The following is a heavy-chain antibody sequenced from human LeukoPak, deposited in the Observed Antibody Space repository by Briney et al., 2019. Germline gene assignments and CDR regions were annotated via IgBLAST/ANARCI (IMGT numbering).Heavy chain of an antibody. J-gene: IGHJ4*02. CDR3: ARGRERGSSSSFTDY. D-gene: IGHD6-6*01. Sequence: ASVKVSCKASGYTFTSYDVNWFRQATGQGLEWMGWMNPNSANTGYAQKFQGRVTITRNTSISTTYMELSSLRFEDTAVYYCARGRERGSSSSFTDYWGQGTLVIVSS. CDR2: MNPNSANT. CDR1: GYTFTSYD. V-gene: IGHV1-8*01.